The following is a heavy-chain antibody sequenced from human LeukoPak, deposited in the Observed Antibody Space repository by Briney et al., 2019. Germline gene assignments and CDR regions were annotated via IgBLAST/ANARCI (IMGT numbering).Heavy chain of an antibody. Sequence: PSETLSLTCTVSGGSISSYYWSWIRQPPGKGLEWIGYIYYSGSTNYNPSLKSRVTISVDTSKNQFSLKLSSVTAADTAVYYCATIYCTDGVCPPVYGMDVWGQGTTVTVSS. CDR3: ATIYCTDGVCPPVYGMDV. D-gene: IGHD2-8*01. J-gene: IGHJ6*02. CDR2: IYYSGST. CDR1: GGSISSYY. V-gene: IGHV4-59*01.